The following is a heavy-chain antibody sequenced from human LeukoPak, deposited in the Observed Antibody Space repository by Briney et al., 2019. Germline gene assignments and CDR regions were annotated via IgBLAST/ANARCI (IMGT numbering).Heavy chain of an antibody. Sequence: GGSLRLLCAASGFTFNSYAKSWVRQAPGKGLEGVSAISCSCGSTYYADFVKGRFTISRDNSKNTLYLQMNRLRTEDTAVYDCSKDIRKAVAGSIFDYWGQGTLGTVSS. CDR1: GFTFNSYA. CDR3: SKDIRKAVAGSIFDY. J-gene: IGHJ4*02. CDR2: ISCSCGST. V-gene: IGHV3-23*01. D-gene: IGHD6-19*01.